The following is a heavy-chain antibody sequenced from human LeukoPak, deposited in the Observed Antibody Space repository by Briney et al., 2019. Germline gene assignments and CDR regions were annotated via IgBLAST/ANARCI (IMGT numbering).Heavy chain of an antibody. CDR3: ARGPALYYDFWSGHSKKVYYFDY. Sequence: PSETLSLTCAVYGGSFSGYYWSWIRQPPGKGLEWIGEINHSGSTNYNPSLKSRVTISVDKSKNQFSLKLSTVTAADTAVYYCARGPALYYDFWSGHSKKVYYFDYWGQGTLVTVSS. CDR1: GGSFSGYY. J-gene: IGHJ4*02. V-gene: IGHV4-34*01. D-gene: IGHD3-3*01. CDR2: INHSGST.